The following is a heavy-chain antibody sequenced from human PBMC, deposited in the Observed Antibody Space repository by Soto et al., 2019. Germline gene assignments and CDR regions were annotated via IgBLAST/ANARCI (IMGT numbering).Heavy chain of an antibody. Sequence: QVQLQESGPGLVKPSETLSLTCTVSGGSISSYYWSWIRQPPGKGLEWIGYIYYSGSTNYNPSLKSRVTISVDTSKNQCSLKLSSVTAADTAVYYCARRSGFYYYGMDVWGQGTTVTVSS. CDR3: ARRSGFYYYGMDV. D-gene: IGHD5-12*01. CDR2: IYYSGST. CDR1: GGSISSYY. V-gene: IGHV4-59*01. J-gene: IGHJ6*02.